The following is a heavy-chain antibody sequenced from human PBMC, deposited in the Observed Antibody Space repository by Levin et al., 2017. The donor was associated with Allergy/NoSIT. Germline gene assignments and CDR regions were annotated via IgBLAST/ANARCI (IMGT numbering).Heavy chain of an antibody. Sequence: LSLTCAASGFTFSSYGMHWVRQAPGKGLEWVAVISYDGSNKYYADSVKGRFTISRDNSKNTLYLQMNSLRAEDTAVYYCAKSGVNYYGSGSYDVDYFDYWGQGTLVTVSS. V-gene: IGHV3-30*18. CDR1: GFTFSSYG. J-gene: IGHJ4*02. CDR3: AKSGVNYYGSGSYDVDYFDY. CDR2: ISYDGSNK. D-gene: IGHD3-10*01.